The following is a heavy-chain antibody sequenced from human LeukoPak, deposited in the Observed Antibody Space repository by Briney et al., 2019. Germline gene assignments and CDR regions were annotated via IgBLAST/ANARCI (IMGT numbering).Heavy chain of an antibody. CDR3: ARHPYSSSWYGPTSYYYYYMDV. CDR2: IYHSGST. Sequence: PSETLSLTCAVSGYSISSGYYWGWIRQPPGKGLEWIGSIYHSGSTYYNPSLKSRVTISVDTSKNQFSLKLSPVTAADTAVYYCARHPYSSSWYGPTSYYYYYMDVWGKGTTVTVSS. V-gene: IGHV4-38-2*01. J-gene: IGHJ6*03. D-gene: IGHD6-13*01. CDR1: GYSISSGYY.